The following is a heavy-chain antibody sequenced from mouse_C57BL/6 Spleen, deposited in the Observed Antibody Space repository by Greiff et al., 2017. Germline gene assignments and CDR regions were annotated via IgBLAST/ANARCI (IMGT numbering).Heavy chain of an antibody. Sequence: EVKLMESGGGLVKPGGSLKLSCAASGFTFSDYGMHWVRQAPEKGLEWVAYISSGSSTIYYADTVKGRFTISRDNAKNTLFLQMTSLRSEDTAMYYYARSRYYGSSYGYFGVWGTGATVTVAS. V-gene: IGHV5-17*01. CDR2: ISSGSSTI. D-gene: IGHD1-1*01. J-gene: IGHJ1*03. CDR3: ARSRYYGSSYGYFGV. CDR1: GFTFSDYG.